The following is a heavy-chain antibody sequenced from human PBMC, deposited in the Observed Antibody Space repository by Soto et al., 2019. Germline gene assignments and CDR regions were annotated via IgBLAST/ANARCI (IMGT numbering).Heavy chain of an antibody. CDR3: AAARVTMVRGANYYYYYGMDV. D-gene: IGHD3-10*01. Sequence: SVKVSCKASGFTFTSSAVQWVRQARGQRLEWIGWIVVGSGNTNYAQKFQERVTITRDMSTSTAYMELSSLRSEDTAVYYCAAARVTMVRGANYYYYYGMDVWGQGTTVTVSS. V-gene: IGHV1-58*01. CDR1: GFTFTSSA. CDR2: IVVGSGNT. J-gene: IGHJ6*02.